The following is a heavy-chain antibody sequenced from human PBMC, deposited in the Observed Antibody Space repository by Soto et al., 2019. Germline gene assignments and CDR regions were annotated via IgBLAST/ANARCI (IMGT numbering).Heavy chain of an antibody. V-gene: IGHV1-69*01. CDR2: IIPIFGTA. Sequence: QVQLVQSGAEVKKPGSSVKVSCKAPGGTFSSYAISWVRQAPGQGLEWMGGIIPIFGTAKYAQKFQGRVTITADESTSTGYMELSSLRSEDTAVYYCARSQGGSSSLDIYYYYYYGMAVWGQGTTVTVSS. D-gene: IGHD2-15*01. CDR3: ARSQGGSSSLDIYYYYYYGMAV. J-gene: IGHJ6*02. CDR1: GGTFSSYA.